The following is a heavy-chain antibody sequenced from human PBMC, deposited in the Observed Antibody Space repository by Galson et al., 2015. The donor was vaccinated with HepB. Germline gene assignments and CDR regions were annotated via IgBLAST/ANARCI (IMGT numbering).Heavy chain of an antibody. V-gene: IGHV3-33*01. CDR2: IWDDGSNK. J-gene: IGHJ4*02. CDR1: GFTFSSYG. Sequence: PLRLSCAASGFTFSSYGMHWVRQAPGEGLEWVAVIWDDGSNKYYADSVKGRFTISRDDSKNTLYLQMNSLRAEDTAVYYCARSGGVGATDYFDYWGQGTLVTVSS. D-gene: IGHD1-26*01. CDR3: ARSGGVGATDYFDY.